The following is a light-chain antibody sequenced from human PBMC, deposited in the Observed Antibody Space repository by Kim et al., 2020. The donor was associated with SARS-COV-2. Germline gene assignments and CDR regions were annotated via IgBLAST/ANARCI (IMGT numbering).Light chain of an antibody. Sequence: HSTTRACTGTRSDVGDYNYVSWYQQHPGKAPKLMIYDVSNRPSGVSNRFSGSKSGNTASLTISGLQAEDEADYYCSSYTSSSTLYVFGTGTKVTVL. V-gene: IGLV2-14*03. CDR1: RSDVGDYNY. CDR3: SSYTSSSTLYV. J-gene: IGLJ1*01. CDR2: DVS.